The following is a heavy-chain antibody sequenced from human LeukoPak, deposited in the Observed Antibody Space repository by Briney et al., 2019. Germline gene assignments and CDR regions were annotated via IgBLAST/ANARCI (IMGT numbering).Heavy chain of an antibody. CDR2: IYYAGNT. Sequence: TSETLSLTCTVSGGPISSSSHYWAWIRQSPGKGLAWIGSIYYAGNTYYNPSLQSRVTISVDTSKNQFSLKVNSVTAADTAIYYCARHDGESYYGRWFDPWGQGTLVTVSS. J-gene: IGHJ5*02. CDR3: ARHDGESYYGRWFDP. CDR1: GGPISSSSHY. V-gene: IGHV4-39*01. D-gene: IGHD3-10*02.